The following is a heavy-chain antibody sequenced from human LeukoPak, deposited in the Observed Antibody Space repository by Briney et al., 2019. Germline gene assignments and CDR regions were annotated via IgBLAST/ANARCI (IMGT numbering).Heavy chain of an antibody. Sequence: GGSLRLSCAASGFTFSNYAMNWVRQAPGKGLEWVSAISGSGGDTYYADSVKGRFTISRDNSKNTLYLQMNSLRAEDTAVYYCRYFLPHFDYWGQGTLVTVSS. D-gene: IGHD2/OR15-2a*01. V-gene: IGHV3-23*01. J-gene: IGHJ4*02. CDR1: GFTFSNYA. CDR3: RYFLPHFDY. CDR2: ISGSGGDT.